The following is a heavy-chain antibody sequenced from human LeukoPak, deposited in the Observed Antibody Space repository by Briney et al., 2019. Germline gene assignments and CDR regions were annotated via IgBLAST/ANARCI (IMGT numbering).Heavy chain of an antibody. V-gene: IGHV5-51*01. CDR1: GYSFNSYW. Sequence: GESLKISCKGSGYSFNSYWIGWVRQMPGKGLEWMGIIYPGDTDTRYSPSFQGQITNSADHSITPAYLQTSSLDASDTAMYYCARRIRRNDFWSGYSPYSFDYWGQGTLVTVSS. CDR3: ARRIRRNDFWSGYSPYSFDY. D-gene: IGHD3-3*01. J-gene: IGHJ4*02. CDR2: IYPGDTDT.